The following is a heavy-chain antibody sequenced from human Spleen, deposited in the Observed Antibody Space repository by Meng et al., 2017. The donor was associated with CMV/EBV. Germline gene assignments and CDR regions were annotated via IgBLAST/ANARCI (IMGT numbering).Heavy chain of an antibody. D-gene: IGHD6-13*01. V-gene: IGHV6-1*01. Sequence: DSVSSNSAAWNRIRQSPSRGLEWLGRTYYRSQWYTDYAVSVKSRITINPDTSKNQFSLRLNSVTPEDTAVFYCARERAPIAATGYDYWGQGTLVTVSS. CDR3: ARERAPIAATGYDY. CDR2: TYYRSQWYT. CDR1: DSVSSNSAA. J-gene: IGHJ4*02.